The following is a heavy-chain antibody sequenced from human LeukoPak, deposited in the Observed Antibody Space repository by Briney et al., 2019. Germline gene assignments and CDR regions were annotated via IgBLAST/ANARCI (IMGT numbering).Heavy chain of an antibody. D-gene: IGHD6-13*01. V-gene: IGHV3-11*01. CDR1: GGSFSGYY. J-gene: IGHJ6*02. CDR2: ISSSGSTI. CDR3: AKAHARQQPFGFYGMDV. Sequence: LSLTCAVYGGSFSGYYWSWIRQPPGKGLEWVSYISSSGSTIYYADSVKGRFSISRDNAKNSLYLQMNSLRAEDTAVYYCAKAHARQQPFGFYGMDVWGQGTTVIVSS.